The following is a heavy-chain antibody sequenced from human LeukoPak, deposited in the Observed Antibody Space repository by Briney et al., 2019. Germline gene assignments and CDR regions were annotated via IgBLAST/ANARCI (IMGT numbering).Heavy chain of an antibody. CDR2: TYYRSKWYN. J-gene: IGHJ5*02. V-gene: IGHV6-1*01. CDR1: GDSVSSNSAA. CDR3: ASYIAAAGGDNWFDP. D-gene: IGHD6-13*01. Sequence: SQTLSLTCAISGDSVSSNSAAWNWIRQSPSRGLEWLGRTYYRSKWYNDYAVSVKSRITINPDTSKNQFSLQLNSVPPEDTAVYYCASYIAAAGGDNWFDPWGQGTLVTVSS.